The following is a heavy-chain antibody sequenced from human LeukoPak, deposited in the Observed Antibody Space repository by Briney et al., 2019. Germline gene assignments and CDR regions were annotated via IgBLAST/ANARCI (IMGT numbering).Heavy chain of an antibody. CDR3: ARDYYDTRAFDI. CDR1: GGSISSYY. CDR2: IYYSGST. D-gene: IGHD3-22*01. Sequence: SETLSLTCTVSGGSISSYYWSWIRQPPGKELEWIGYIYYSGSTNYNPSLKSRVTISVDTSKNQFSLKLSSVTAADTAVYYCARDYYDTRAFDIWGQGTMVTVSS. V-gene: IGHV4-59*12. J-gene: IGHJ3*02.